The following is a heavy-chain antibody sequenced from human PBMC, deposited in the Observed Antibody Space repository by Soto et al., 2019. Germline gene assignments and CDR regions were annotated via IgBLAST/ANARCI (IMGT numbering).Heavy chain of an antibody. Sequence: PSETLSLTCTVSGVSISSGGYYLRWIRPHPGKGLEWIGYIYYSGSTYYNPSLKSRVTISVDTSKNQFSLKLSSVTAADTAVYYCARLHILTGAISDYWGQGTLVTVSS. CDR3: ARLHILTGAISDY. V-gene: IGHV4-31*03. CDR1: GVSISSGGYY. D-gene: IGHD3-9*01. CDR2: IYYSGST. J-gene: IGHJ4*02.